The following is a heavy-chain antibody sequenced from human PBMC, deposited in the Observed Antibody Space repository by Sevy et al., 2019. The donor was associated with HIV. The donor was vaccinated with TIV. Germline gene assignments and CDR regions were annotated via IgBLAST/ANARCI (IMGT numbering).Heavy chain of an antibody. V-gene: IGHV5-51*01. CDR3: ARGARGTLPSYYYYPMDV. Sequence: GESLKISCKGSGYRFSDYWIGWVRQMPGKGLEWMGIIYPGDSDTTYSPSFQGQVTISVGKSISTAYLQWTSLKASDTAMFYCARGARGTLPSYYYYPMDVWGQGTTVTVSS. CDR2: IYPGDSDT. D-gene: IGHD1-1*01. CDR1: GYRFSDYW. J-gene: IGHJ6*02.